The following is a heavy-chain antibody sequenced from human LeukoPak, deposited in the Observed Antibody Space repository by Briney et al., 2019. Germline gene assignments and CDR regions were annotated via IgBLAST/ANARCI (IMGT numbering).Heavy chain of an antibody. CDR1: GYSFSNYW. V-gene: IGHV5-51*01. D-gene: IGHD4-23*01. CDR2: FYPGDSDT. Sequence: GESLKISCKGSGYSFSNYWIGWVRQVPGKGLEWMGIFYPGDSDTRYSPSFQGQVTISADKSISTTYLQWSSLKASDTAMYYCARHAVGGHSFVDYWGQGTLVTVPP. J-gene: IGHJ4*02. CDR3: ARHAVGGHSFVDY.